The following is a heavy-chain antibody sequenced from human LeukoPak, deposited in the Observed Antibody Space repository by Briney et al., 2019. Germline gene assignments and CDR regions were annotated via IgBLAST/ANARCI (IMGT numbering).Heavy chain of an antibody. CDR1: GGSISSGGYY. D-gene: IGHD2-15*01. CDR2: IYYIGST. V-gene: IGHV4-31*03. CDR3: ASNRRSGGSGANWFDP. Sequence: SETLSLTCTVSGGSISSGGYYWSWIRQHPGKGLEWIGYIYYIGSTYYNPSLKSRVTISVDTSKNQFSLKLSSVTAADTAVYYCASNRRSGGSGANWFDPWGQGTLVTVSS. J-gene: IGHJ5*02.